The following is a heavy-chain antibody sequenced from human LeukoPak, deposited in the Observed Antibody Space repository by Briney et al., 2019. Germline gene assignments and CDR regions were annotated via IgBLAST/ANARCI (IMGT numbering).Heavy chain of an antibody. V-gene: IGHV4-34*01. J-gene: IGHJ5*02. CDR2: INHSGST. CDR3: ASGCSSTSCYLGNWFDP. D-gene: IGHD2-2*01. CDR1: GGSFSGYY. Sequence: SETLSLTCAVYGGSFSGYYWSWIRQPPGKGLEWLGEINHSGSTNYNPSLKSRVTISVDTSKNQFSLKLSSVTAADTAVYYCASGCSSTSCYLGNWFDPWGQGTLVTVSS.